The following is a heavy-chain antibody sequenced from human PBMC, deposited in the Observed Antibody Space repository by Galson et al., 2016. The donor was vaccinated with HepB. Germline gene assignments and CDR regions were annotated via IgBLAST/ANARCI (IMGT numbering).Heavy chain of an antibody. CDR3: AGENDFGDFFDY. CDR1: GGSISSFY. D-gene: IGHD4-17*01. Sequence: ETLSLTCAVSGGSISSFYWTWIRQSPGKGLEWIGYVYYRETTKYNPVLKSRVTISVDASKSLLSLSLLSVTVADTAIYYCAGENDFGDFFDYWGQGALVTVSS. V-gene: IGHV4-59*01. CDR2: VYYRETT. J-gene: IGHJ4*02.